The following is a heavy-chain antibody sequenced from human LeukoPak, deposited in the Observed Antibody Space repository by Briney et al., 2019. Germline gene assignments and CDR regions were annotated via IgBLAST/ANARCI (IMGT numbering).Heavy chain of an antibody. CDR2: INTNTGNP. V-gene: IGHV7-4-1*02. D-gene: IGHD3-10*01. J-gene: IGHJ4*02. CDR1: GYTFTSYA. Sequence: ASVKVSCKASGYTFTSYAMNWVRQAPGQGLEWMGWINTNTGNPTYAQGFTGRFVFSLDTSVSTAYLQISSLKAEDTAVYYCARGLWFGELFPDNYWGQGTLVTVSS. CDR3: ARGLWFGELFPDNY.